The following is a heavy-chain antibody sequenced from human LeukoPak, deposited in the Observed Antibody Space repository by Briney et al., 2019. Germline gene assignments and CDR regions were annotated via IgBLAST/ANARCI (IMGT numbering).Heavy chain of an antibody. CDR2: IYYSGST. D-gene: IGHD2-8*01. CDR3: ARIPFCTNGVCYLRWNAFDI. J-gene: IGHJ3*02. V-gene: IGHV4-59*01. CDR1: GASTSSYY. Sequence: PSETLSLTCTVSGASTSSYYWSWIRQPPGKGLEWIGYIYYSGSTNYNPSLKSRVIISVDTSKNQFSLKLSSVTAADTAVYYCARIPFCTNGVCYLRWNAFDIWGQGTMVTVSS.